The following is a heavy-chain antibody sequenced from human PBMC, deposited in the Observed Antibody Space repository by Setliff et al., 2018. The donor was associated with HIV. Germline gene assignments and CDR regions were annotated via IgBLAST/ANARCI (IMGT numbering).Heavy chain of an antibody. D-gene: IGHD3-10*01. CDR3: AKLCGSGSYSNAFDY. CDR2: ISDGGGGT. J-gene: IGHJ4*02. V-gene: IGHV3-23*01. CDR1: GFTFSNYW. Sequence: PGGSLRLSCAASGFTFSNYWMHWVRQAPGKGLEWVSAISDGGGGTDYADSVKGRFTISRDNSRNTLYLQMNSRRAEDTAVYFFAKLCGSGSYSNAFDYWGQGTLVTVSS.